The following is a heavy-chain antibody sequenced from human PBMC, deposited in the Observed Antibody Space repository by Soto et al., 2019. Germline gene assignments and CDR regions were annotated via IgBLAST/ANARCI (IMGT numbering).Heavy chain of an antibody. V-gene: IGHV1-24*01. J-gene: IGHJ6*02. CDR3: ATDRGATMVRGVIYGMDV. Sequence: ASVKVSCKVSGYTLTELSMHWVRHTPGKGLEWMGGFDPEDGETIYAQKFQGRVTMTEDTSTDTAYMELSSLRSEDTAVYYCATDRGATMVRGVIYGMDVWGQGTTVTVS. CDR2: FDPEDGET. D-gene: IGHD3-10*01. CDR1: GYTLTELS.